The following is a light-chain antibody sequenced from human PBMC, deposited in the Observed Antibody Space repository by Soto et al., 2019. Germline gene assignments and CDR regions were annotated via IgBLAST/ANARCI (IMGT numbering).Light chain of an antibody. V-gene: IGKV3-15*01. Sequence: DIVMTQSPATLSVSPGERATLSCRASQSVSSNLAWYQQKPGQAPRLLVYGASTRATGIPARFSGSGSGTEFILTISSLKSEDFALYYCQHYNNWPSFTFGPGTKVDIK. CDR3: QHYNNWPSFT. CDR1: QSVSSN. J-gene: IGKJ3*01. CDR2: GAS.